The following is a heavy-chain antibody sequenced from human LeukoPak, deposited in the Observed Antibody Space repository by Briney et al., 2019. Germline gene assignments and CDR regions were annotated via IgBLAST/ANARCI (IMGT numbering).Heavy chain of an antibody. D-gene: IGHD3-10*01. J-gene: IGHJ4*02. CDR3: ARVAGSSYDY. CDR2: IIPILNIA. V-gene: IGHV1-69*04. CDR1: GGTFSSYG. Sequence: GASVKVSSKASGGTFSSYGIIWVRQAPEQGLEWMGRIIPILNIADYAQKFQGRVTITADTSTSTAYMELSSLRSEDTAVYYCARVAGSSYDYWGQGTLVTVSS.